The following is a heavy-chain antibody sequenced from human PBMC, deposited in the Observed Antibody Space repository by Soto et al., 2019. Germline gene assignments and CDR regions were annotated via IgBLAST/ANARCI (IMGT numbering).Heavy chain of an antibody. J-gene: IGHJ4*02. CDR2: INPNSGGT. CDR3: ARVLNIVATVDY. CDR1: GYTFTGYY. V-gene: IGHV1-2*02. Sequence: ASVKVSCKASGYTFTGYYMHWVRQAPGQGPEWMGWINPNSGGTNYAQKFQGRVTVTRDTSISTAYMELSRLRSDDTAVYYCARVLNIVATVDYWGQGTLVTVSS. D-gene: IGHD5-12*01.